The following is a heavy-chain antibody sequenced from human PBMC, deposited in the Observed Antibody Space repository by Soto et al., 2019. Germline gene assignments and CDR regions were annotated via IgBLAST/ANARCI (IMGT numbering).Heavy chain of an antibody. CDR1: GFTFSSYG. CDR2: IWYDGSNK. D-gene: IGHD6-13*01. Sequence: GGSLRLSCAASGFTFSSYGMHWVRQAPGKGLEWVAVIWYDGSNKYYADSVKGRFTISRDNSKNTLYLQMNSLRAEDTAVYYCARGDSIAAAGTSYYWGQGTLVTVSS. J-gene: IGHJ4*02. V-gene: IGHV3-33*01. CDR3: ARGDSIAAAGTSYY.